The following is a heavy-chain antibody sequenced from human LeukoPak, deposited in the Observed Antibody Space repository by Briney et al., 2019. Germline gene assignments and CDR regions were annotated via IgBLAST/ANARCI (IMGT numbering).Heavy chain of an antibody. J-gene: IGHJ4*02. Sequence: QPGGSLRLSCAASGFTFSSYSMNWVRQAPGKGLEWVSGISWNSGSIGYADSVKGRFTISRDNAKNSLYLQMNSLRAEDTALYYCAKDASGSYSGFDYWGQGTLVTVSS. CDR2: ISWNSGSI. CDR3: AKDASGSYSGFDY. CDR1: GFTFSSYS. D-gene: IGHD1-26*01. V-gene: IGHV3-9*01.